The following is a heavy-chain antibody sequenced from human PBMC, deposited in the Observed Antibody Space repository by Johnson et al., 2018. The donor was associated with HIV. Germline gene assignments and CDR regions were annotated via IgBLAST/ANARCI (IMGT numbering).Heavy chain of an antibody. J-gene: IGHJ3*01. Sequence: VQLVESGGGLVQPGGSLRLSCAASGFTFSNAWMSWVRQAPGKGLEWVGRIKSKTDGGTTDYAAPVKGRFTISRDDSKNTLYLQMNSLRPEDTAVFYCASNEVAYGSGINTAFDVWGQGTMVAVSS. V-gene: IGHV3-15*01. D-gene: IGHD3-10*01. CDR3: ASNEVAYGSGINTAFDV. CDR2: IKSKTDGGTT. CDR1: GFTFSNAW.